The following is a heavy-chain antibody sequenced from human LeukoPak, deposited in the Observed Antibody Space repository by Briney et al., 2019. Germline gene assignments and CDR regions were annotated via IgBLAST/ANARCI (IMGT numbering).Heavy chain of an antibody. Sequence: PGRSLRLSCAASGFTFSSYGMHWVSQAPGKGLEWGAVISYDGSNKYYADSVKGRFTISRDNSKNTLYLQMNSLRAEDTAVYYCAKDRRVNKDGMDVWGQGTTVTVSS. CDR2: ISYDGSNK. V-gene: IGHV3-30*18. D-gene: IGHD1/OR15-1a*01. CDR1: GFTFSSYG. CDR3: AKDRRVNKDGMDV. J-gene: IGHJ6*02.